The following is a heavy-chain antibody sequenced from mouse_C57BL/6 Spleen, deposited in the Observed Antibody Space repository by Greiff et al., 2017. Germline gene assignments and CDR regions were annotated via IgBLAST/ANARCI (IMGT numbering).Heavy chain of an antibody. V-gene: IGHV1-54*01. Sequence: QVQLQQSGAELVRPGTSVKVSCKASGYAFTNYLIEWVKQRPGQGLEWIGVINPGSGGTNYNEKFKGKATLTADKSSSTAYMQLSSLTSEDSAVYFGAREGGYDYDGWFAYWGQGTLVTVSA. CDR3: AREGGYDYDGWFAY. CDR1: GYAFTNYL. D-gene: IGHD2-4*01. CDR2: INPGSGGT. J-gene: IGHJ3*01.